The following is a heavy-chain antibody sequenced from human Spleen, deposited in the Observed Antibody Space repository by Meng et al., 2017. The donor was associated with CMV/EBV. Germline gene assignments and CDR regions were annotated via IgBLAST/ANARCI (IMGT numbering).Heavy chain of an antibody. V-gene: IGHV1-69*10. Sequence: SVKVSCKASGGTFSSYAVAWVRQAPGQGLEWMGGILPSVGLANYAQKFQDRVTIMADKSTSTVYMELSSLRSEDTAVYYCARDQVARIAARVYYYYGMDVWGQGTTVTVSS. CDR3: ARDQVARIAARVYYYYGMDV. CDR2: ILPSVGLA. D-gene: IGHD6-6*01. CDR1: GGTFSSYA. J-gene: IGHJ6*02.